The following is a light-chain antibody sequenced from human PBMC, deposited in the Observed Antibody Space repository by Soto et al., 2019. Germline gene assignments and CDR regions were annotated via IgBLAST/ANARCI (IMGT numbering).Light chain of an antibody. J-gene: IGKJ1*01. CDR2: GAS. CDR1: QIVSSN. Sequence: EIVMTQSPGTLSVSPGEIATLSCRASQIVSSNLAWYQHKPGQAPRLLIHGASTRATGIPARFSGSGSGTEFTLTIGSLQSEDFAVYYCQHYNNWPRTFGQGTKVEIK. V-gene: IGKV3-15*01. CDR3: QHYNNWPRT.